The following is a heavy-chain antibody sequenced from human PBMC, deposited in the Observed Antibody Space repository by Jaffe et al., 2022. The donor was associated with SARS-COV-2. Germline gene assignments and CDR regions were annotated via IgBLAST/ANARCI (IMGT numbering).Heavy chain of an antibody. CDR2: ISSSSSYI. CDR1: GFTFSSYS. CDR3: ARDLTSFAYSPYGMDV. D-gene: IGHD5-18*01. Sequence: EVQLVESGGGLVKPGGSLRLSCAASGFTFSSYSMNWVRQAPGKGLEWVSSISSSSSYIYYADSVKGRFTISRDNAKNSLYLQMNSLRAEDTAVYYCARDLTSFAYSPYGMDVWGQGTTVTVSS. V-gene: IGHV3-21*01. J-gene: IGHJ6*02.